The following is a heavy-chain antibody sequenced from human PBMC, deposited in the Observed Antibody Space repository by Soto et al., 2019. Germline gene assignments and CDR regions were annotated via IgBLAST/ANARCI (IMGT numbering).Heavy chain of an antibody. J-gene: IGHJ5*02. V-gene: IGHV1-2*02. D-gene: IGHD6-13*01. CDR2: INPNSGGT. CDR3: ERDAIRARFRQQLVRSWFDH. Sequence: ASVKVSCKASGYTVTGYYMHWVRQAPGQGLEWMGWINPNSGGTNYAQKFQGRVTMTRDTSISTAYMELSRLRSDDTAVYYCERDAIRARFRQQLVRSWFDHWGQGTLVAVAS. CDR1: GYTVTGYY.